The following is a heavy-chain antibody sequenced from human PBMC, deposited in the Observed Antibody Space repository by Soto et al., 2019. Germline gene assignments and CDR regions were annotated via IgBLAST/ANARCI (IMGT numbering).Heavy chain of an antibody. CDR3: ARGKRRSDGSSYVRSAFDL. V-gene: IGHV4-31*03. CDR1: GGSITSDAHY. J-gene: IGHJ3*01. Sequence: QVQLQESRPALLKPSQTLSLTCTVSGGSITSDAHYWVWIRQLPGKGLEWVGYGNAYSNPSLRSGISIFVDTSKNQCYLTLRSVTAAETAAYYSARGKRRSDGSSYVRSAFDLWGEGAIVAVSS. D-gene: IGHD3-22*01. CDR2: GNA.